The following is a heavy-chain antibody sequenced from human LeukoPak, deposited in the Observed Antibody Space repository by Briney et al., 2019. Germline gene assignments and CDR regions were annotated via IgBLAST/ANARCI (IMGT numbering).Heavy chain of an antibody. J-gene: IGHJ5*02. Sequence: GGSLRVSCAASGFAFSSYWMSWVRQAPGKGLEWVANIKQDGSEKYYVDSVKGRLTISRDNAKNSLYLQMNSLRAEDTAVYYCAREGLWFGEYYNWFDPWGQGTLVTVSS. CDR3: AREGLWFGEYYNWFDP. CDR2: IKQDGSEK. CDR1: GFAFSSYW. V-gene: IGHV3-7*01. D-gene: IGHD3-10*01.